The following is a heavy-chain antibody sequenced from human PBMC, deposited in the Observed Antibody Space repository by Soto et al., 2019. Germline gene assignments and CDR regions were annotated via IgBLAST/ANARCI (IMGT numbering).Heavy chain of an antibody. V-gene: IGHV1-69*13. J-gene: IGHJ5*02. CDR2: IIPIFGTA. D-gene: IGHD3-3*01. Sequence: SVKVSCKASGGTFSSYAISWVRQAPGQGLEWMGGIIPIFGTANYAQKFQGRVTITADESTSTAYMELSSLRSEDTAVYYCASQVDFWSGYYSWFDPRGQGTLVTVSS. CDR1: GGTFSSYA. CDR3: ASQVDFWSGYYSWFDP.